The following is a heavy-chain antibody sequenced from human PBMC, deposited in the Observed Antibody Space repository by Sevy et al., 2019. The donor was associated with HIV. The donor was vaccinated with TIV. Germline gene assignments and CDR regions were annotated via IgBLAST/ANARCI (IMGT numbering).Heavy chain of an antibody. V-gene: IGHV3-23*01. D-gene: IGHD6-19*01. CDR3: AKEGRVAGIYYFDY. J-gene: IGHJ4*02. Sequence: GGSLRLSCAASGFTFSSYAMSWVRQAPGKGLEWVSAISGSGGSTYYADSVKGRFTIPRDNSKNKLYLQMNSLRAEDTAVYYCAKEGRVAGIYYFDYWGQGTLVTVSS. CDR2: ISGSGGST. CDR1: GFTFSSYA.